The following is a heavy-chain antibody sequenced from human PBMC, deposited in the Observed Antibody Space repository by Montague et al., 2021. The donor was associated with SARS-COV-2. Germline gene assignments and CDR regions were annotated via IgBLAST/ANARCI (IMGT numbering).Heavy chain of an antibody. CDR3: ARLGLRYFDWLLLGEGYFDY. V-gene: IGHV4-34*01. CDR2: INHSGST. J-gene: IGHJ4*02. D-gene: IGHD3-9*01. Sequence: SETLSLTCAVYGGSFSGYYWSWIRQPPGKGLEWIGEINHSGSTNYDPSLKSRVTISVDTSKNQFSLKLSFVTAADTAVYYCARLGLRYFDWLLLGEGYFDYWGQGNLVTVSS. CDR1: GGSFSGYY.